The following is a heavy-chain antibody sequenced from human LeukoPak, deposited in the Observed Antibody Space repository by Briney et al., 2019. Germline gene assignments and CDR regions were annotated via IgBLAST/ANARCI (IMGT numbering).Heavy chain of an antibody. CDR3: ARDNSVEDTAWWFDP. J-gene: IGHJ5*02. CDR2: INPNSGST. D-gene: IGHD4-23*01. V-gene: IGHV1-46*01. Sequence: ASVKVSCKASGYTFTSYYMHWVRQAPGQGLGWMGIINPNSGSTSYAQKFQGRVTMTRDMSTSTVYMELSSLRSEDTAVYYCARDNSVEDTAWWFDPWGQGTLVTVSS. CDR1: GYTFTSYY.